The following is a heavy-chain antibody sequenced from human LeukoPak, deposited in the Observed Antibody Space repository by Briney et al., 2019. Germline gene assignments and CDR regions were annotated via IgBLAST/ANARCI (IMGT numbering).Heavy chain of an antibody. J-gene: IGHJ4*02. Sequence: GASVKVSCKASGYTFTNYGINWVRQAPGQGLEWMGWISAYNGNTNYAQNFQGRVTMTTVTFTSTAYMELRGLRSDDTAVYYCARTPYYDFWSGYYHFDYWAQGTLVTVSS. CDR3: ARTPYYDFWSGYYHFDY. D-gene: IGHD3-3*01. CDR1: GYTFTNYG. V-gene: IGHV1-18*01. CDR2: ISAYNGNT.